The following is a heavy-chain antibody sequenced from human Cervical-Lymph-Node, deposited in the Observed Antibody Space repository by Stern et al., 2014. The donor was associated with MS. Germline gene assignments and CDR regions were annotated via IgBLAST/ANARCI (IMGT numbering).Heavy chain of an antibody. Sequence: QVQLQQSGPGLVKPSETLSLTCTVSGGSISGYDCSWIRQPPGKGLAWIGHIYYSGSTNYIPSLKSRVSISIDTPKNQFSLKLSSVTAADTAVYYCARSRDAYSPLAYWGQGALVTVSS. CDR2: IYYSGST. J-gene: IGHJ4*02. CDR3: ARSRDAYSPLAY. CDR1: GGSISGYD. D-gene: IGHD5-24*01. V-gene: IGHV4-59*01.